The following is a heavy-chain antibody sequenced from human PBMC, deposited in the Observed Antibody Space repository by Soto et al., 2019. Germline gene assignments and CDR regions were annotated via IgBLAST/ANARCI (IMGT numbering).Heavy chain of an antibody. CDR1: GYTFASYA. D-gene: IGHD2-15*01. Sequence: QVQLVQSGAEVKKPGASVKVSCRASGYTFASYAMHWVRQAPGQRLEWMGWINAGSGHTKYSQKFQGRVTITRDTAAMTLDRELSRLTSEYTAVYYCARGGRTATIEHYFYSDMDVWGQATTVTVYS. CDR3: ARGGRTATIEHYFYSDMDV. V-gene: IGHV1-3*01. CDR2: INAGSGHT. J-gene: IGHJ6*02.